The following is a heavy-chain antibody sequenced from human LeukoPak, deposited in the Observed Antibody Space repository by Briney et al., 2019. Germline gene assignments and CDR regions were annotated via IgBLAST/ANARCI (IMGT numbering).Heavy chain of an antibody. D-gene: IGHD4-17*01. CDR2: ISYDGSNK. V-gene: IGHV3-30*18. CDR1: GFTFSSYG. Sequence: GGSLRLSCAASGFTFSSYGMHWVRQAPGKGLEWVAVISYDGSNKYYADSVKGRFTISRDNSKNTLYLQMNSLRAEDTAVFYCAKEYGDYELPGDYWGQGTLVTVSS. CDR3: AKEYGDYELPGDY. J-gene: IGHJ4*02.